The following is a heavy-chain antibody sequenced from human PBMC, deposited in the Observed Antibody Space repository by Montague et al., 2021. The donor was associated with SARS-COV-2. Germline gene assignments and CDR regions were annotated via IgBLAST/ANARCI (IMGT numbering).Heavy chain of an antibody. V-gene: IGHV6-1*01. CDR1: GDSVSSNSAA. J-gene: IGHJ6*02. CDR2: TYYRSKWYN. Sequence: CAISGDSVSSNSAAWNWIRQSPSRGLEWLGRTYYRSKWYNDYAVSVKSRITINPDTSKNQFSLQLNSVTPEDMAVYYCARGIWFGELLTGYYYYGMDVWGQGTTVTVSS. CDR3: ARGIWFGELLTGYYYYGMDV. D-gene: IGHD3-10*01.